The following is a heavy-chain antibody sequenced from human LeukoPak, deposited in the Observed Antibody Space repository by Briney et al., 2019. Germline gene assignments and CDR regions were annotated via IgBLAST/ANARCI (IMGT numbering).Heavy chain of an antibody. V-gene: IGHV1-8*01. CDR2: MSPNSGDT. CDR1: GYTFTSYD. D-gene: IGHD5-24*01. J-gene: IGHJ6*02. Sequence: ASVKVSCKASGYTFTSYDFNWVRQATGQRPEWMGWMSPNSGDTGYAQKFQDRVTMTRNTSISTAYMELSSLRSDDTAVYYCATSIYYYGMDVWGQGTTVTVSS. CDR3: ATSIYYYGMDV.